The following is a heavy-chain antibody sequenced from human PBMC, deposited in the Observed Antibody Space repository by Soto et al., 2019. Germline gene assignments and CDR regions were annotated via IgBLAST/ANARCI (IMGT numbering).Heavy chain of an antibody. CDR3: ARDPNKYGMDV. J-gene: IGHJ6*02. CDR2: IDWDDDK. Sequence: SVPTLVMPTQTLTLTCTFSGFSLSTSGMRVRWNRQPPGKALEWLARIDWDDDKFYSTSLKTRLTISKDTSKNQVVLTMTNMDPVDTATYYCARDPNKYGMDVWGQGTTVTVSS. CDR1: GFSLSTSGMR. V-gene: IGHV2-70*04.